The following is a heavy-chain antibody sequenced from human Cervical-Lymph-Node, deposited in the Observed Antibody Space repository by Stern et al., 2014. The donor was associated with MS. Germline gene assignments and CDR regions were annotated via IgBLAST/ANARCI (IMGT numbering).Heavy chain of an antibody. CDR3: TREMAARRLDP. D-gene: IGHD5-24*01. J-gene: IGHJ5*02. Sequence: VQLVESGGALVQPGGSLRLSCAASGSTVNSNYITWVRQAPGKGLEWVSIFYSGISTYYAESVKGRFSFSIDNSKNTLFLHMNNLRVEDTAMYYCTREMAARRLDPWGQGTLVIVSA. CDR2: FYSGIST. V-gene: IGHV3-66*01. CDR1: GSTVNSNY.